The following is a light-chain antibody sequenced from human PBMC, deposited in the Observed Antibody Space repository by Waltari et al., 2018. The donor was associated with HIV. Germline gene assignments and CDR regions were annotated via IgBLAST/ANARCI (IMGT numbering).Light chain of an antibody. Sequence: DIQMTQSPSTLSASVGDRVTITCRASQSISSWLAWYQQKPGKAPKLLIYTASSLESGVPSRFSGSGSVTEFTLTISSLQPDDFATYYCQQYNSYSWTFGQGTKVEIK. CDR3: QQYNSYSWT. CDR1: QSISSW. CDR2: TAS. J-gene: IGKJ1*01. V-gene: IGKV1-5*03.